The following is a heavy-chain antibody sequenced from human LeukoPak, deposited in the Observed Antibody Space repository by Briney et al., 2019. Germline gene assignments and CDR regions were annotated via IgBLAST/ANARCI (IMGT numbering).Heavy chain of an antibody. D-gene: IGHD3-16*01. J-gene: IGHJ4*02. V-gene: IGHV3-23*01. Sequence: GGSLRLSCAASGFTFSGYAMSWVRQAPGRGLEWVSAISGNGGNTYYADSVKGRFTISRDNSKNTLYLQMNTLRAEDTAVYYCAKMGNWGSYYFDYWGQGTLVTVSS. CDR2: ISGNGGNT. CDR1: GFTFSGYA. CDR3: AKMGNWGSYYFDY.